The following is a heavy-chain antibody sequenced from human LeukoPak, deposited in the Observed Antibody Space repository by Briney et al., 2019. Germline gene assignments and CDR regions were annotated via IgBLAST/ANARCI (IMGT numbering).Heavy chain of an antibody. D-gene: IGHD3-22*01. CDR3: ARDSDYYDSSVGYAFDI. Sequence: ASVKVSCKASGGTFSSYAISWVRQAPGQGLEWMGRIIPIFGTANYAQKFQGRVTITTDESTSTAYMELSNLRSEDTAVYYCARDSDYYDSSVGYAFDIWGQGTMVTVSS. V-gene: IGHV1-69*05. J-gene: IGHJ3*02. CDR1: GGTFSSYA. CDR2: IIPIFGTA.